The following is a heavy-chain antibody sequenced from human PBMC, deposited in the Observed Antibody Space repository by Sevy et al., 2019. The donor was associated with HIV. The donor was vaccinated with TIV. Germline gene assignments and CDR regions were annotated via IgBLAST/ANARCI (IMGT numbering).Heavy chain of an antibody. Sequence: ASVKVSCKASGYIFTTYGITWVRQAPGQGLEWMGWISAYNGNTKYAQKLQGRVTMTTDTSTSTAYMALRSLRSDDTAVYYCARDSRYSSGWFPALDYWGQRTLVTVSS. CDR2: ISAYNGNT. J-gene: IGHJ4*02. CDR3: ARDSRYSSGWFPALDY. D-gene: IGHD6-19*01. CDR1: GYIFTTYG. V-gene: IGHV1-18*01.